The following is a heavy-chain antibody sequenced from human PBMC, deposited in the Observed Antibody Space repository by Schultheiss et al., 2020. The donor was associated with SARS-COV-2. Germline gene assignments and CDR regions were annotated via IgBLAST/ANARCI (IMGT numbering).Heavy chain of an antibody. J-gene: IGHJ6*02. CDR2: INHSGST. CDR1: GGSFSGYY. CDR3: ARGKRGSSVLTWDYYYYYGMDV. Sequence: SETLSITCAVYGGSFSGYYWSWIRQPPGKGLEWIGEINHSGSTNYNPSLKSRVTISVDTSKNQFSLKLSSVTAADTAVYYCARGKRGSSVLTWDYYYYYGMDVWGQGTTVTVSS. V-gene: IGHV4-34*01. D-gene: IGHD6-13*01.